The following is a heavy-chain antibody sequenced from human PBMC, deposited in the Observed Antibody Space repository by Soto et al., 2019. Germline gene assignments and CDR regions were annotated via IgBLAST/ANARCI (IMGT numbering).Heavy chain of an antibody. J-gene: IGHJ6*02. Sequence: ASVKVSCKASGYTFTGYYMHWVRQAPGQGLEWMGWINPNSGGTNYAQKFQGWVTMTRDTSISTAYMELSRLRSDDTAVYYCARGRDTAMVYYYYGMDVWGQGTTVTVSS. D-gene: IGHD5-18*01. CDR1: GYTFTGYY. V-gene: IGHV1-2*04. CDR3: ARGRDTAMVYYYYGMDV. CDR2: INPNSGGT.